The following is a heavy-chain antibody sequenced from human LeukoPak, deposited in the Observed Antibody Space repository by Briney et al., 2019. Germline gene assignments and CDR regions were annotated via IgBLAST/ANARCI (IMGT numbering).Heavy chain of an antibody. CDR3: AREVAAAGTWYFDY. J-gene: IGHJ4*02. CDR2: INPSGGST. D-gene: IGHD6-13*01. CDR1: GGTFSSYA. V-gene: IGHV1-69*04. Sequence: SVKVSCKASGGTFSSYAISWVRQAPGQGLEWMGIINPSGGSTNYAQKFQGRVTITADKSTSTAYMELRSLRSEDTAFYYCAREVAAAGTWYFDYWGQGTLVTVSS.